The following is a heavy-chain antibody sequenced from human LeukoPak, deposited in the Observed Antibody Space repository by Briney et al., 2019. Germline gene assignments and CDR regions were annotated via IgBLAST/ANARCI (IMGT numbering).Heavy chain of an antibody. D-gene: IGHD3-22*01. CDR3: ARDLFPYYYDSSGYDGNWFDP. Sequence: GASVRVSCKASGYTFTSYGISWVRQAPGQGLEWMGWISAYNGNTNYAQKLQGRVTMTTDTSTSTAYMELRSLRSDDTAVYYCARDLFPYYYDSSGYDGNWFDPWGQGTLVTVSS. J-gene: IGHJ5*02. V-gene: IGHV1-18*01. CDR1: GYTFTSYG. CDR2: ISAYNGNT.